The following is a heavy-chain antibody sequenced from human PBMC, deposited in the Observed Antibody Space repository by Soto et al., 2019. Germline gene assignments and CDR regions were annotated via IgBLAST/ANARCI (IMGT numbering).Heavy chain of an antibody. CDR3: ARGGTKYYYDR. J-gene: IGHJ4*02. Sequence: EVQLVETGGGLIQPGGSLRLSCAASGFTISSNYMSWVRQAPGKGLEWVSLIYSGGGAYYADSVKGRFTISRDNSKNMLFLQMDSLRAEDTAVYYCARGGTKYYYDRWGQGTLVTVSS. V-gene: IGHV3-53*02. CDR1: GFTISSNY. CDR2: IYSGGGA. D-gene: IGHD3-22*01.